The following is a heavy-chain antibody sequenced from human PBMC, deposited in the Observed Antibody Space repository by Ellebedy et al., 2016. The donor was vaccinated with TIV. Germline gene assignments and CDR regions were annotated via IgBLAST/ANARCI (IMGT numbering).Heavy chain of an antibody. CDR3: ASHKDVLGGD. J-gene: IGHJ4*02. Sequence: GESLKISXAASGFTFSDFYMSWIRQAPGKGLEWVANIKQDGSERYYVASVKGRFTISRDNAKNSLFLQMNSLRAEDTAVYFCASHKDVLGGDWGQGTLVTVSS. CDR2: IKQDGSER. D-gene: IGHD4-23*01. V-gene: IGHV3-7*01. CDR1: GFTFSDFY.